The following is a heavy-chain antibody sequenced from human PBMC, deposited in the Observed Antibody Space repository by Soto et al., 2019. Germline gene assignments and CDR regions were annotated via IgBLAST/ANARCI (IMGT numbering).Heavy chain of an antibody. J-gene: IGHJ4*02. CDR2: ISGTGTTT. CDR1: GFTFSSYA. V-gene: IGHV3-23*01. Sequence: LRLSCAASGFTFSSYATTWVRQAPGKGLEWVSTISGTGTTTYYADSVKGRFTISRDNSKNTLYLQMNSLRTEDTAVYYCVKAVYLLDFDYWGQGTLVTVSS. CDR3: VKAVYLLDFDY. D-gene: IGHD2-8*01.